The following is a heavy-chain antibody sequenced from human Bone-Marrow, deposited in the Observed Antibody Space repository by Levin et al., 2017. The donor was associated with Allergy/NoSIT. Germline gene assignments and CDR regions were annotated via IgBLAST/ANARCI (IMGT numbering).Heavy chain of an antibody. D-gene: IGHD3-16*01. J-gene: IGHJ4*02. V-gene: IGHV4-59*01. Sequence: SSETLSLTCSVSGVTINAYYWSWIRQPPGKRLEWIGHIYFNGSTNYNPSLTSRVTISVDTSKNQFSLKLNSVTAADTAVYFCARGGGALPYWGQGTLVIVSS. CDR2: IYFNGST. CDR1: GVTINAYY. CDR3: ARGGGALPY.